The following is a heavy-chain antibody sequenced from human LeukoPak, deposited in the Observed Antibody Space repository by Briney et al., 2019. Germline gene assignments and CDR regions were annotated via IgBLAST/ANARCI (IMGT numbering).Heavy chain of an antibody. Sequence: SETLSLTCTVSGGSISTYYWSWIRQPAGKGLEWIGRIHTSGNTDYNPSLKSRVTMSVDTSKNQFSLKLSSVTAADTAVYYCAREGSMTARTLVSIDYWGQGTLVTISS. D-gene: IGHD6-6*01. CDR1: GGSISTYY. J-gene: IGHJ4*02. CDR2: IHTSGNT. CDR3: AREGSMTARTLVSIDY. V-gene: IGHV4-4*07.